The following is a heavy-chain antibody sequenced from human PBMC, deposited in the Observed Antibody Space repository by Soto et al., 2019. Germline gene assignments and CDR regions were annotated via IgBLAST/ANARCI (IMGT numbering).Heavy chain of an antibody. V-gene: IGHV4-30-2*01. Sequence: SETLSLTCAVSGGSISSGGYSWSWIRQPPGKGLEWIGYIYHSGSTYYNLSLKSRVTISVDRSKNQFSLKLSSVTAADTAVYYCASSHAGAHITAAVHWGQGTLVTVSS. D-gene: IGHD6-13*01. CDR1: GGSISSGGYS. CDR2: IYHSGST. J-gene: IGHJ4*02. CDR3: ASSHAGAHITAAVH.